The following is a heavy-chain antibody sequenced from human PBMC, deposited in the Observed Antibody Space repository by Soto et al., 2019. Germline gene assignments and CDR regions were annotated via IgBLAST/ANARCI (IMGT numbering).Heavy chain of an antibody. Sequence: SETLSLTCTVSGGSIRSYYWNWIRQTPGKGLEWIGYLFYSGSTDYNPSLKSRVTISVDTSKNKFSLKLNSVTAADTAVYYCARDLGYGVDYFYNGMNVWGQGTTVTVYS. CDR2: LFYSGST. V-gene: IGHV4-59*01. D-gene: IGHD5-12*01. CDR1: GGSIRSYY. CDR3: ARDLGYGVDYFYNGMNV. J-gene: IGHJ6*02.